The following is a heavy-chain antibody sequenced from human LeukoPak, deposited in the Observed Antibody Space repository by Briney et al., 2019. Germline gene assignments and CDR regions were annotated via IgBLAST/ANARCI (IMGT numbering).Heavy chain of an antibody. V-gene: IGHV4-59*01. J-gene: IGHJ6*03. CDR2: IYYSGST. D-gene: IGHD2-2*01. Sequence: PSETLSLTCPVSGGSISSYYWSWIRQPPGKGLEWIGYIYYSGSTNYNPSLKSRVTISVDTSKNQFSLKLSSVTAADTAVYYCARYNYCSSTSCYYYYYYMDVWGKGTTVTVSS. CDR3: ARYNYCSSTSCYYYYYYMDV. CDR1: GGSISSYY.